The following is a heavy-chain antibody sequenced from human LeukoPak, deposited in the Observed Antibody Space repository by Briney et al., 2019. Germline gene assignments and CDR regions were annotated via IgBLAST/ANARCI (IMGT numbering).Heavy chain of an antibody. V-gene: IGHV3-30*18. D-gene: IGHD6-13*01. CDR3: AKDVSSWYDYYGMDV. CDR1: GFTFSSYG. CDR2: ISYDGSNK. Sequence: QAGRSLRLSCAASGFTFSSYGMHWVRQAPGKGLEWVAVISYDGSNKYYADSAKGRFTISRDNSKNTLYLQMNSPRAEDTAVYYCAKDVSSWYDYYGMDVWGQGTTVTVSS. J-gene: IGHJ6*02.